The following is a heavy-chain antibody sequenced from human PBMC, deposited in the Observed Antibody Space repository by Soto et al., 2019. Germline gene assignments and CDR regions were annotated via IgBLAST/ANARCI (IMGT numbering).Heavy chain of an antibody. CDR1: GFTFSSYA. CDR2: ISGSGGST. D-gene: IGHD4-17*01. V-gene: IGHV3-23*01. Sequence: EVQLLESGGGLVQPGGSLRLSCAASGFTFSSYAMSWVRQARGKGLEWVSAISGSGGSTYYADSVKGRFTISRDNSKNTLYLQMNSLRAEDTAVYYCAKVVGYGDYGSYWYFDLWGRGTLVTVSS. CDR3: AKVVGYGDYGSYWYFDL. J-gene: IGHJ2*01.